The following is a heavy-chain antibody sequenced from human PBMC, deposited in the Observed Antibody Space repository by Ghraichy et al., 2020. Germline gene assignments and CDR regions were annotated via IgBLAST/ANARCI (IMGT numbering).Heavy chain of an antibody. CDR1: GFNFGDFA. CDR3: ARYSGWHPSSYFFKS. V-gene: IGHV3-23*01. J-gene: IGHJ5*02. D-gene: IGHD3-9*01. CDR2: IARSGSA. Sequence: GGSLRLTCAMSGFNFGDFAVGWVRQAPGKGLEWVSSIARSGSADYTDSVKGRFTISRDNSKNILYLHMSSLRAEDTATYYCARYSGWHPSSYFFKSWGQGTLFTVSS.